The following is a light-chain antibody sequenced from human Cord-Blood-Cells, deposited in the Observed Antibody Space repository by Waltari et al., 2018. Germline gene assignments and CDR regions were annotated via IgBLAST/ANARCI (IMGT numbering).Light chain of an antibody. V-gene: IGLV2-23*02. J-gene: IGLJ2*01. CDR1: SSDVGSYNL. CDR3: CSYAGSSTV. Sequence: QSALTQPASVSGSPGQSITISSTGTSSDVGSYNLVSWYQKHPGKAPKLMSYEVSQRPSGVSNRFSGAKAGNTASLTISGLQAEDEADYYCCSYAGSSTVFGGGTKLTVL. CDR2: EVS.